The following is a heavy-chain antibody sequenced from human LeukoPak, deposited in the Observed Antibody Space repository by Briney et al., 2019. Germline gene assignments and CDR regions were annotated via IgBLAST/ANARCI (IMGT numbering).Heavy chain of an antibody. J-gene: IGHJ4*02. CDR1: GFDFSDYT. V-gene: IGHV3-21*01. Sequence: GGSLRLSCAGAGFDFSDYTMNWVRQSPERGLEWVSSISRNGRNIYYADSVKGRFTMSRDNAKNSFYLQMNGLRGDDTAVYYRASRVAATTWDYWGQGTLVTVST. CDR3: ASRVAATTWDY. CDR2: ISRNGRNI. D-gene: IGHD1-26*01.